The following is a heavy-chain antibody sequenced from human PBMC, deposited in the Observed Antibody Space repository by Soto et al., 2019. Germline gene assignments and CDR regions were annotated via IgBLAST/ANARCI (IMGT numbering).Heavy chain of an antibody. V-gene: IGHV4-31*03. CDR3: AREGGSYDSGGYLIRGAFDI. CDR2: IYFRGNT. D-gene: IGHD3-22*01. CDR1: GDSIIRIDYY. J-gene: IGHJ3*02. Sequence: PSDTLSLTCSFSGDSIIRIDYYWTWIRQHPEKGLEWIGNIYFRGNTYYSPSLESRLTISVDTSKNQFSLKLTSVTAADTAAYYCAREGGSYDSGGYLIRGAFDIWGQGTMVTVSS.